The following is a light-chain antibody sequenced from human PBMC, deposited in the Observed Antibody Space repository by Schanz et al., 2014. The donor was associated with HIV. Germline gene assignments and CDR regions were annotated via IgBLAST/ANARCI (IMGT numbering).Light chain of an antibody. CDR2: GVF. J-gene: IGLJ1*01. CDR1: NNDIGSYTY. CDR3: SSYTNRDIYV. V-gene: IGLV2-14*03. Sequence: QSALTQPASVSGSPGQSITFSCTGTNNDIGSYTYVSWYQQHPDKAPKLVVYGVFDRPSGVSNRFSGSKSGNTASLTIYDLQREDEADYYCSSYTNRDIYVIGTGTKLTVL.